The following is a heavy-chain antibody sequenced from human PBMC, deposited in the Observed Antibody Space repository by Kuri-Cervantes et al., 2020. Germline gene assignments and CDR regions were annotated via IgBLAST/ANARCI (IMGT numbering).Heavy chain of an antibody. CDR2: SYYSGST. CDR1: GGSISSGDYY. V-gene: IGHV4-61*08. CDR3: ASPLRSHRGPYYYGMDV. Sequence: SETLSLTCTVSGGSISSGDYYWSWIRQPPGKGLEWIGYSYYSGSTNYNPALKRRVTISVDTSKNQFSQKLSSVSGADTAVYYCASPLRSHRGPYYYGMDVWGQGTTVTVSS. D-gene: IGHD3-3*01. J-gene: IGHJ6*02.